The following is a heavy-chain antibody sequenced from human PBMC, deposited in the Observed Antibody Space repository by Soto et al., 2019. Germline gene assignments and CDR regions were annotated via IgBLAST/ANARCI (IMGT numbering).Heavy chain of an antibody. CDR1: GGSISSSSYY. CDR3: ARRLYYDSSGFEGGGMDV. D-gene: IGHD3-22*01. Sequence: QLQLQESGPGLVKPSETLSLTCTVSGGSISSSSYYWGWIRQPPGKGLEWIGSIYYSGSTYYNPSLNGRVTVSVDTSTNQFSLKLSSVTAADTAVYYCARRLYYDSSGFEGGGMDVWGQGTTVTVSS. J-gene: IGHJ6*02. CDR2: IYYSGST. V-gene: IGHV4-39*01.